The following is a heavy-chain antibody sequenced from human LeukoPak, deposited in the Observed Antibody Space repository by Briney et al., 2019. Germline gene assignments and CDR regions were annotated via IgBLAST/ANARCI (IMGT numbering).Heavy chain of an antibody. CDR1: GFIFSDYY. Sequence: PGGSLRLSCAASGFIFSDYYMTWIRQAPGKGLEWISYISGDSSYTRYADSVKGRFTVSRDNAKNSLYLQMNSLRAEDTAVYYCARLHSIAAAGTYDYWGQGTLVTVSS. CDR3: ARLHSIAAAGTYDY. CDR2: ISGDSSYT. V-gene: IGHV3-11*06. D-gene: IGHD6-13*01. J-gene: IGHJ4*02.